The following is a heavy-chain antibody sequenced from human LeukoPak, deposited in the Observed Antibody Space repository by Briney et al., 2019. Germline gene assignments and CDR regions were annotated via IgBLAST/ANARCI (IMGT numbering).Heavy chain of an antibody. CDR2: INPSGGST. D-gene: IGHD3-22*01. CDR3: ARVLAGYDTSGYYWDAFDI. Sequence: GASVKVSCKASGYTFTSYYMHWVRQAPGQGLEWMGIINPSGGSTSYAQKFQGRVTMTRDTSTSTVYMELSSLRSEDTAVYYCARVLAGYDTSGYYWDAFDIWGQGTMVSVSS. V-gene: IGHV1-46*01. J-gene: IGHJ3*02. CDR1: GYTFTSYY.